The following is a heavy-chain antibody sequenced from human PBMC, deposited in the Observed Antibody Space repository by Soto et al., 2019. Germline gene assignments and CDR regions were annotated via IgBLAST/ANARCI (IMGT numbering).Heavy chain of an antibody. CDR2: IWDDGVKK. J-gene: IGHJ3*02. CDR1: GFTFSAYG. CDR3: VRVGRKAGAFDI. V-gene: IGHV3-33*01. D-gene: IGHD3-10*01. Sequence: QVQLVESGGVVVQPGGSLRLSCAASGFTFSAYGMHWVRQAPGKGLEWVAVIWDDGVKKYYEDSVKGRFTISRDNSDNPLFLQMNSLTAEDSAVYDCVRVGRKAGAFDIWGQGTRVNVSS.